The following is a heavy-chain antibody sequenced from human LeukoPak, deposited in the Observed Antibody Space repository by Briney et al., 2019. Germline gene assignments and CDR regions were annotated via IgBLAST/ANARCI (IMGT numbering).Heavy chain of an antibody. CDR2: INGGDYST. V-gene: IGHV3-23*01. CDR1: GFTFSSSA. J-gene: IGHJ4*02. CDR3: ATANPTPRGINFDF. Sequence: GGSLRLSCAASGFTFSSSAMSWVRQAPGKGLQWLPSINGGDYSTYYTDSVKGRFTISRASSKNVLYLQMNSLTTDDTAIYYCATANPTPRGINFDFWGQGALVTVSS. D-gene: IGHD3-10*01.